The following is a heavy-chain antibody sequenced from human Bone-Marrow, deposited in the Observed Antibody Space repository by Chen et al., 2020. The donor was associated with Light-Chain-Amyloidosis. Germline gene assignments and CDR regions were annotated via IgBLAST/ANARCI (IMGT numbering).Heavy chain of an antibody. CDR1: GYTFPNYW. CDR2: IYPDASDA. V-gene: IGHV5-51*01. Sequence: EVQLEQSGPEVKKPGESLKISCKGSGYTFPNYWIGWVRQMPGKGLEWMGVIYPDASDARYSPSFVAQVTISADKSIPTAYLQWRSLKASDTAMSYCARRRDGYNFDYWGQGTLVTVSS. CDR3: ARRRDGYNFDY. J-gene: IGHJ4*02. D-gene: IGHD5-12*01.